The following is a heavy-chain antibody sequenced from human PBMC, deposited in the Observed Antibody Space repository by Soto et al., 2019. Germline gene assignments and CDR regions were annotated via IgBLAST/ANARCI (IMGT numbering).Heavy chain of an antibody. V-gene: IGHV1-69*06. D-gene: IGHD2-2*01. J-gene: IGHJ6*02. CDR3: ARDPRGDIVVVPAAIPYYGMDV. Sequence: QVQLVQSGAEVKKPGSSVKVSCKASGGTFSSYAISWVRQAPGQGLEWMGGIIPIFGTANYAQKFQGRVTITADKSPSTAYIEVRSLRSEDTAVYYCARDPRGDIVVVPAAIPYYGMDVWGQGTTVTVSS. CDR2: IIPIFGTA. CDR1: GGTFSSYA.